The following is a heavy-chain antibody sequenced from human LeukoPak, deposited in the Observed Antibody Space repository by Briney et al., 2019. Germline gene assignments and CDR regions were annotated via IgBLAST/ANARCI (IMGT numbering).Heavy chain of an antibody. V-gene: IGHV1-18*01. J-gene: IGHJ4*02. D-gene: IGHD2-2*02. Sequence: ASVKVSCKASGYTFTSYGISWVRQAPGQGLEWMGWISAYNGNTNYAQKLQGRVTMTTDTSTSTAYMELRSLRSDDTAVYYCARDFFDIVVVPAAILGYSYFDYWGQGTLVTVSS. CDR1: GYTFTSYG. CDR2: ISAYNGNT. CDR3: ARDFFDIVVVPAAILGYSYFDY.